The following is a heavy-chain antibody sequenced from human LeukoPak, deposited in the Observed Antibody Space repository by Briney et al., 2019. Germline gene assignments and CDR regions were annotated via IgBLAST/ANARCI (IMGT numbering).Heavy chain of an antibody. CDR2: IYYSGST. J-gene: IGHJ6*02. CDR3: ARANRPDYYDFWSGYPYGMDV. Sequence: SETLSLTCTVSGGSISSYYWSWIRQPPGKGLEWIGYIYYSGSTNYNPSLKSRVTISVVTSKNQFSLKLSSVTAADTAVYYCARANRPDYYDFWSGYPYGMDVWGQGTTVTVSS. CDR1: GGSISSYY. D-gene: IGHD3-3*01. V-gene: IGHV4-59*01.